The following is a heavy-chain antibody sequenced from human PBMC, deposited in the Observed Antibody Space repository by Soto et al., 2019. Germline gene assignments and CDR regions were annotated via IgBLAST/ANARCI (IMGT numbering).Heavy chain of an antibody. Sequence: PSETLSLTCTVSAASFSKYYWSWIRQPPGKGLEWIGYIYFNGNTNYNPSLKRRVTISIDTSRKQISMNMTSVTAADTAVYYCASVTFGGVVLAHWGQGTLVTVS. CDR2: IYFNGNT. D-gene: IGHD3-16*01. J-gene: IGHJ4*02. V-gene: IGHV4-59*01. CDR1: AASFSKYY. CDR3: ASVTFGGVVLAH.